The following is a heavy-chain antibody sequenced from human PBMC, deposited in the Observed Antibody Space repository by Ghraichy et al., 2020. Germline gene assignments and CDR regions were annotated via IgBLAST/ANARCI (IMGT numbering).Heavy chain of an antibody. V-gene: IGHV3-23*01. J-gene: IGHJ4*02. Sequence: GGSLRLSCAASGFTFSSYAMSWVRQAPGKGLEWVSAISGSGGSTYYADSVKGRFTISRDNSKNTLYLQMNSLRAEDTAVYYCAKFPYGSGQRGYFDYWGQGTLVTVSS. CDR1: GFTFSSYA. CDR3: AKFPYGSGQRGYFDY. D-gene: IGHD3-10*01. CDR2: ISGSGGST.